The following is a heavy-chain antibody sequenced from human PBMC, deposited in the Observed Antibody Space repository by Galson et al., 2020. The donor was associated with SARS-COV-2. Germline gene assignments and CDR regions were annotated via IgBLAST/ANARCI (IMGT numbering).Heavy chain of an antibody. CDR2: IWSNGNNK. J-gene: IGHJ4*02. Sequence: GGSLRLSCAASGFSFSTYAMHWVRQTPGKGLEWVAVIWSNGNNKYYGDSVKGRFTISRDNSKNTVSLQMDSLRAEDTAVYYCTTSIIVAGTLDYWGQGTLVSVSP. CDR3: TTSIIVAGTLDY. V-gene: IGHV3-33*01. D-gene: IGHD5-12*01. CDR1: GFSFSTYA.